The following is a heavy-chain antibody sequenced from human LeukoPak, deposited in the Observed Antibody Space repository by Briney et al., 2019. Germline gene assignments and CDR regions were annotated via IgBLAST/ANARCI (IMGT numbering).Heavy chain of an antibody. V-gene: IGHV3-30*02. CDR2: IRYDGSNK. CDR1: GFTFSSYG. Sequence: SGGSLRLSCAASGFTFSSYGMHWVRQAPGKGLEWVAFIRYDGSNKYYADSVKGRFTISRDNSKNTLYLQMNSLRAEDTAVYYCAKAGVAQLLCWNWFDTWGQGTVVTVSS. D-gene: IGHD2-2*01. J-gene: IGHJ5*02. CDR3: AKAGVAQLLCWNWFDT.